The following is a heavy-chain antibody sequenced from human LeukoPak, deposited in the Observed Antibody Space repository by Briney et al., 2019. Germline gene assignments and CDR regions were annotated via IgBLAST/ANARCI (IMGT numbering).Heavy chain of an antibody. CDR2: IWYDGSNK. V-gene: IGHV3-33*08. Sequence: PSGGSLRLSCAASGFTFRSYGMSWVRQAPGKGLEWVAVIWYDGSNKYYADSVKGRFTISRDNSKNTLYLQMNSLRAEDTAVYYCARLSHPGYSSGWDYFDYWGQGTLVTVSS. D-gene: IGHD6-19*01. J-gene: IGHJ4*02. CDR1: GFTFRSYG. CDR3: ARLSHPGYSSGWDYFDY.